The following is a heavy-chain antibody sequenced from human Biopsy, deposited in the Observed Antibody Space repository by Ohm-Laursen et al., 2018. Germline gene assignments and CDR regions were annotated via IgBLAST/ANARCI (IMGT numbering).Heavy chain of an antibody. CDR1: GFIFSYCG. V-gene: IGHV3-30*03. CDR2: ISYDGSGE. J-gene: IGHJ2*01. Sequence: SLRLSCAASGFIFSYCGMHWVRQAPGKGLEWVAVISYDGSGEYYADSLQGRFIISRDNPKNTMYLQMNSLRAEDTAVYFCARDGKRWDYSTYFSWHFDLWGRGTLVTVSS. CDR3: ARDGKRWDYSTYFSWHFDL. D-gene: IGHD4-11*01.